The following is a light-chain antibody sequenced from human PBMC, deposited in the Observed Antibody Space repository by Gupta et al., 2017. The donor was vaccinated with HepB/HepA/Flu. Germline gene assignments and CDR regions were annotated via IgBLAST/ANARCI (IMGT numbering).Light chain of an antibody. Sequence: QSALTQPASVSGSPGQTITFSCTGSRNDIGGYDPVSWYQQDPGQAPNLLIYDVTTRHSGVSNRFSGSKSGATATLTTSGLQAEDEADYYCLSFSNTDTLVLFGGGTKLTVL. V-gene: IGLV2-14*03. CDR3: LSFSNTDTLVL. CDR2: DVT. CDR1: RNDIGGYDP. J-gene: IGLJ2*01.